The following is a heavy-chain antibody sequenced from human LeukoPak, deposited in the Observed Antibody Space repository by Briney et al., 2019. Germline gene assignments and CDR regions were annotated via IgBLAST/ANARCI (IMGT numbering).Heavy chain of an antibody. CDR1: GGSISSYY. CDR3: ARHGGPLVYDSSGYYSDY. J-gene: IGHJ4*02. Sequence: SETLSLTCTVSGGSISSYYWSWIRQPPGKGLEWIGYIYYSGSTNYNPSLKSRATISVDTSKNQFSLKLSSVTATDTAVYYCARHGGPLVYDSSGYYSDYWGQGTLVTVSS. CDR2: IYYSGST. D-gene: IGHD3-22*01. V-gene: IGHV4-59*08.